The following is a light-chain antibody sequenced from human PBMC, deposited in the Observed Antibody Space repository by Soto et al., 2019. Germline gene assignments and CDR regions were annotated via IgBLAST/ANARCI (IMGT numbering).Light chain of an antibody. CDR2: WAS. CDR3: QKYYDAPQT. Sequence: DIVITQSPDSLAVSLGERATINCKSSQSILYSSNNKNYLAWYQQQPGQPPKLLIYWASTRESGVPDRFSGSGSGKDFTLTISSLQAGDVAVYYCQKYYDAPQTFGQGTKVEIK. V-gene: IGKV4-1*01. J-gene: IGKJ1*01. CDR1: QSILYSSNNKNY.